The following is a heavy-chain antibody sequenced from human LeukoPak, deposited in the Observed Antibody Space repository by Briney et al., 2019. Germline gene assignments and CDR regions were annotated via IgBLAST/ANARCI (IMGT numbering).Heavy chain of an antibody. D-gene: IGHD3-10*01. CDR1: GFTFSSYA. CDR2: ISGSGGST. Sequence: PGGSLRLSCAASGFTFSSYAMGWVRQAPGKGLEWGSAISGSGGSTYYGDSVEGRFTISRDNSKNTLYLQMNSLRAEDTAVYYCAKEYYGSGSRTSAFDIWGQGTMVTVSS. V-gene: IGHV3-23*01. J-gene: IGHJ3*02. CDR3: AKEYYGSGSRTSAFDI.